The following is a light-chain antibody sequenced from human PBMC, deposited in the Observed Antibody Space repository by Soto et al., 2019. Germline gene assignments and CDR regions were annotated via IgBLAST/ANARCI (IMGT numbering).Light chain of an antibody. CDR1: QSVNNNY. V-gene: IGKV3-20*01. CDR3: QQCGSSPWT. Sequence: EIVLTQSPGTLSLSPGERATLSCRASQSVNNNYLAWHQQKPGQAPRLLIYGASSRAPGIPDRFSGSGSGTDFTLTISRLEPEDFAVYYCQQCGSSPWTFGQVTKVEVK. CDR2: GAS. J-gene: IGKJ1*01.